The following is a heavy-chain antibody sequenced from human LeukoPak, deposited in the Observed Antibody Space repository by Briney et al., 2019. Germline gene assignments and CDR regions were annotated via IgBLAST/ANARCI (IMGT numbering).Heavy chain of an antibody. Sequence: GGSLRLSCAAYGFTFSSYSMNWVRQAPGKGLEWVSAISGSGGSTYYADSVKGRFTISRDNSKNTLYLQMNSLRAEDTAVYYCAKGSMVRGVIRPLDYWGQGTLVTVSS. V-gene: IGHV3-23*01. CDR2: ISGSGGST. CDR1: GFTFSSYS. CDR3: AKGSMVRGVIRPLDY. D-gene: IGHD3-10*01. J-gene: IGHJ4*02.